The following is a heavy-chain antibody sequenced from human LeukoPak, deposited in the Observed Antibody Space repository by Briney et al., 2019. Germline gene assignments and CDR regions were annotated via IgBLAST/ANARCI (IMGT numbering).Heavy chain of an antibody. V-gene: IGHV3-30-3*01. J-gene: IGHJ4*02. D-gene: IGHD2-2*01. Sequence: GGSLRLSCAASGFTFSTYAMHWVRQAPGKGLERVAVISYDGSSKYYADSVKGRFTISRDNSKNTLYLQKNSLRAEDTAVYYCARDYSPRCSSSSCSFDYWGQGTLVTVSS. CDR1: GFTFSTYA. CDR2: ISYDGSSK. CDR3: ARDYSPRCSSSSCSFDY.